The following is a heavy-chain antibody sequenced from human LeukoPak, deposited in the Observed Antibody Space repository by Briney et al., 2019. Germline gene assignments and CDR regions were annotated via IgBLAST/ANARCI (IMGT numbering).Heavy chain of an antibody. J-gene: IGHJ3*02. CDR2: ISSSSSYI. V-gene: IGHV3-21*01. D-gene: IGHD2-2*01. CDR1: GFTFSSYS. Sequence: GGSLRLSCAASGFTFSSYSMNWVRQAPGKGLEWVSSISSSSSYIYYADSVKGRFTISRDNAKNSLYLQMNSLRAEDTAVYYCARGVVVPAATDAFDIWGQGTMVTVSS. CDR3: ARGVVVPAATDAFDI.